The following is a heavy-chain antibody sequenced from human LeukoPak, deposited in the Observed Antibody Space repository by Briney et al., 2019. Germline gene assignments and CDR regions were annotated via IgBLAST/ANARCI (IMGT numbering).Heavy chain of an antibody. Sequence: GGSLRLSCAASGFTFSSFAMSWVRQAPGKGLEWVSSISVSGDSTYYADSVKGRFTISRDDSRNTLFLQMNSLRADDTAVYYCAKRHRSGVAAPYFGYWGRGTLVTVSS. CDR1: GFTFSSFA. CDR3: AKRHRSGVAAPYFGY. V-gene: IGHV3-23*01. J-gene: IGHJ4*02. D-gene: IGHD6-6*01. CDR2: ISVSGDST.